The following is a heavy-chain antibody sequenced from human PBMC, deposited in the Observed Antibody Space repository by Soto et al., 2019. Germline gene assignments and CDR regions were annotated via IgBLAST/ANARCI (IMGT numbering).Heavy chain of an antibody. V-gene: IGHV4-34*01. CDR2: INHSGRV. CDR3: STRAYDTNGYYRFDH. Sequence: DTLSLTCSVDGGSFSGHSWTWIRQSPGKGLEWIGDINHSGRVNYSPSLKSRVTISLDTSKNQFSLTLSAVTAADTAMYYCSTRAYDTNGYYRFDHWRQGTLVTVSS. J-gene: IGHJ5*02. CDR1: GGSFSGHS. D-gene: IGHD3-22*01.